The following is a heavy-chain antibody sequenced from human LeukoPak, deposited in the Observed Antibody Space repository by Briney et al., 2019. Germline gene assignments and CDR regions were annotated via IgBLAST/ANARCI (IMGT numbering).Heavy chain of an antibody. V-gene: IGHV3-21*01. J-gene: IGHJ4*02. CDR3: AREGYSSGWYFDY. D-gene: IGHD6-19*01. CDR1: GFTFSSYS. Sequence: GGSLGLSCAASGFTFSSYSMNWVREAPGKGLEWVSSISSSSSYIYYADSVKGRFTISRDNAKNSLYLQMNSLRAEDTAVYYCAREGYSSGWYFDYWGQGTLVTVSS. CDR2: ISSSSSYI.